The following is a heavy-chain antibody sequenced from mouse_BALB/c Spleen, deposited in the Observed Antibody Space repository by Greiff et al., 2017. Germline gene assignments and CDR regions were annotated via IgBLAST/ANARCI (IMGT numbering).Heavy chain of an antibody. CDR1: GFTFSSFG. Sequence: EVKLVESGGGLVQPGGSRKLSCAASGFTFSSFGMHWVRQAPEKGLEWVAYISSSSSTIYYADTVKGRFTISRDNPKNTLFLQMTSLRSEDTAMYYCARGEDYGSSSFAYWGQGTLVTVSA. CDR3: ARGEDYGSSSFAY. V-gene: IGHV5-17*02. CDR2: ISSSSSTI. D-gene: IGHD1-1*01. J-gene: IGHJ3*01.